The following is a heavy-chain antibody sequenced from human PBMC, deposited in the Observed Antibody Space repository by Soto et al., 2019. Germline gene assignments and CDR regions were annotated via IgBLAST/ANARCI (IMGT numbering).Heavy chain of an antibody. CDR1: GFTFSSYS. Sequence: EVQLVESGGGLVKPGGSLRLSCAASGFTFSSYSMNWVRQAPGKGLEWVSSISSSSSYIYYADSVKGRFTISRDNAKNSLYLQMNSLRAEDTAVYYCARVIFGGYDLIDYWGQGTLVTVSS. CDR2: ISSSSSYI. J-gene: IGHJ4*02. V-gene: IGHV3-21*01. CDR3: ARVIFGGYDLIDY. D-gene: IGHD5-12*01.